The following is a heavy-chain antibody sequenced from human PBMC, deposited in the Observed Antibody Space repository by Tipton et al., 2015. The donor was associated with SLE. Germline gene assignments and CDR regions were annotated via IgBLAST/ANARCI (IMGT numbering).Heavy chain of an antibody. CDR3: ARDLSSGSYSFDY. V-gene: IGHV3-48*01. D-gene: IGHD1-26*01. Sequence: SLRLSCAASGFTLSSYSMNWVRQAPGKGLEWVSYINSRSNTKNYADSMKGRFTISRDNAKNSLYLQMNSLRAEDTAVYYCARDLSSGSYSFDYWGQGTLVTVSS. CDR2: INSRSNTK. CDR1: GFTLSSYS. J-gene: IGHJ4*02.